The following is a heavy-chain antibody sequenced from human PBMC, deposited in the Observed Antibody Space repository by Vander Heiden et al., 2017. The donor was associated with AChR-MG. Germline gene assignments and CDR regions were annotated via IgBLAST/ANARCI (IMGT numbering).Heavy chain of an antibody. Sequence: QVKLQESGPGLVKPSQTLSLTRTVSGCSISSGDYYWSWIRQPPAKGLGWIGYIDYSGSTYYKPSRKSRVTISVDTSKNQFSLKLSSVTAADTAVYYCARGRPWIQLWSTNWFDPWGQGTLVTVSS. J-gene: IGHJ5*02. V-gene: IGHV4-30-4*01. D-gene: IGHD5-18*01. CDR2: IDYSGST. CDR1: GCSISSGDYY. CDR3: ARGRPWIQLWSTNWFDP.